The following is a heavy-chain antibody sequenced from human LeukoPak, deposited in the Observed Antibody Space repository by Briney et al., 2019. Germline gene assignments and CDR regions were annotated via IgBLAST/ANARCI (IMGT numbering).Heavy chain of an antibody. Sequence: SGPTLVYPTQTLTLTCTFSGFSLTTSEVGVGWIRQAPGKALEWLAVIYWDDDERYSPSLKSRLTIAKDTSKNQVVLKMTYMEPMGTASYYCAHTPGIGAFDIWGQGTMVTVSS. V-gene: IGHV2-5*02. CDR3: AHTPGIGAFDI. CDR2: IYWDDDE. D-gene: IGHD6-13*01. CDR1: GFSLTTSEVG. J-gene: IGHJ3*02.